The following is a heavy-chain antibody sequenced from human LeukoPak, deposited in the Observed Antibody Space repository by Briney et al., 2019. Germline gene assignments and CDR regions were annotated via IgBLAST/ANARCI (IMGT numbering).Heavy chain of an antibody. D-gene: IGHD2-2*01. CDR1: GYTFTGYY. CDR2: INPNSGGT. CDR3: AKFYCSSTSCEFDY. J-gene: IGHJ4*02. Sequence: GASVKVSCKASGYTFTGYYMHWVRQAPGEGLEWMGWINPNSGGTNYAQKFQGRVTMTRDTSISTAYMELSRLRSDDTAVYYCAKFYCSSTSCEFDYWGQGTVVTVSS. V-gene: IGHV1-2*02.